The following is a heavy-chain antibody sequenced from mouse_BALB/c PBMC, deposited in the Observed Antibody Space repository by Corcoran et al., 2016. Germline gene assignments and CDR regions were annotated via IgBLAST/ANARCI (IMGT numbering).Heavy chain of an antibody. CDR2: ISYDGSN. CDR1: GYPITSGYY. V-gene: IGHV3-6*02. D-gene: IGHD2-3*01. J-gene: IGHJ1*01. Sequence: DVQLQESGPGLVKPSQSLSLTCSVTGYPITSGYYWNWIRQFPGNKLEWMGYISYDGSNNYNPYLKNLISITRDTSKNQFFLKLNSVPTEDTATYYCARWGLLRGWYFDVWGAGTTVTVSS. CDR3: ARWGLLRGWYFDV.